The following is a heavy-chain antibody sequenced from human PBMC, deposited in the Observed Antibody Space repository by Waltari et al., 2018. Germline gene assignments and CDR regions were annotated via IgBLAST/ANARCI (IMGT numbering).Heavy chain of an antibody. CDR3: ARVRAAGVNDAFDI. CDR2: INPSPGST. CDR1: GYTFTSYY. V-gene: IGHV1-46*01. Sequence: QVQLVQSGAEVKKPGAPVKVSCKASGYTFTSYYIHWVRQAPGQGLEWMGIINPSPGSTRNAQNFQGRVTLTRDTSTSTVYMELSGLRSEDTALYYCARVRAAGVNDAFDIWGQGTMVTVAS. D-gene: IGHD6-13*01. J-gene: IGHJ3*02.